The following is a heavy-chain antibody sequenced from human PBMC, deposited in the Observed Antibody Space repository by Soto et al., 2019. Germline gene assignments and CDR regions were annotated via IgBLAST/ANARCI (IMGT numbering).Heavy chain of an antibody. CDR1: GFTFSSYS. CDR2: ISSSSSYI. V-gene: IGHV3-21*01. Sequence: GGSLRLSCAASGFTFSSYSMNWVRQAPGKGLEWVSSISSSSSYIYYADSVKGRFTISRDNAKNSLYLQMNSLRAEDTAVYYCARYSTGYFPNYGMDVWGQGTTVTVSS. J-gene: IGHJ6*02. CDR3: ARYSTGYFPNYGMDV. D-gene: IGHD3-9*01.